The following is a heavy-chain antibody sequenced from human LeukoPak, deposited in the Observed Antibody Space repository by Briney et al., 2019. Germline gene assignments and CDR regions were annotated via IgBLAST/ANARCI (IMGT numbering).Heavy chain of an antibody. V-gene: IGHV1-24*01. J-gene: IGHJ4*02. D-gene: IGHD4-17*01. CDR2: YDPEEGGI. Sequence: ASVKVSCKVSGSTLAESSIHWLRQAPGKGLEWMGGYDPEEGGIIYAQKFLDRVTMTEDTSTTTAYMEVSSLRSEGTAVYFCAGDRGITVTKDFDYWGQGTLVTVSS. CDR1: GSTLAESS. CDR3: AGDRGITVTKDFDY.